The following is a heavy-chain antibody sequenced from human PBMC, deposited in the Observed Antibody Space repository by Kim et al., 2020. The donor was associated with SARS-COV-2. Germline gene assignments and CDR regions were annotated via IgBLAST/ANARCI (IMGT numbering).Heavy chain of an antibody. CDR1: GYTFTSYA. CDR2: INAGNGNT. D-gene: IGHD3-3*01. J-gene: IGHJ4*02. CDR3: ARGNYDFWSGYQSIDY. Sequence: ASVKVSCKASGYTFTSYAMHWVRQAPGQRLEWMGWINAGNGNTKYSQKFQGRVTITRDTSASTAYMELSSLRSEDTAVYYCARGNYDFWSGYQSIDYWGQGTLVTVSS. V-gene: IGHV1-3*01.